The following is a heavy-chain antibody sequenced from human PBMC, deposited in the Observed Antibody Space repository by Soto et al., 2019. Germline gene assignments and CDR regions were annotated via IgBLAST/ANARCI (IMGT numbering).Heavy chain of an antibody. CDR1: GFTFSSYA. V-gene: IGHV3-23*01. D-gene: IGHD4-17*01. Sequence: EVQLLESGGGLVQPGGSLRLSCAASGFTFSSYAMSWVRQAPGKGLVWVSAISASGGSTYYADSVKGRFTISRDNSKNTRYLQMNSLRAEDTAVYYCAKDVVGDYLIDYWGQGTLVTVSS. CDR2: ISASGGST. CDR3: AKDVVGDYLIDY. J-gene: IGHJ4*02.